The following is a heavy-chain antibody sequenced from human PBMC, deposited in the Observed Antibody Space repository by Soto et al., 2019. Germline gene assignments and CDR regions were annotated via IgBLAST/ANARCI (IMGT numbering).Heavy chain of an antibody. CDR3: ARVTESSSWPYYFDY. CDR1: GFTFSSYS. D-gene: IGHD6-13*01. J-gene: IGHJ4*02. V-gene: IGHV3-21*01. CDR2: ISSSSSYI. Sequence: GGSLRLSCAASGFTFSSYSMNWVRQAPGKGLEWVSSISSSSSYIYYADSVKGRFTISRDNAKNSQYLQMNSLRAEDTAVYYCARVTESSSWPYYFDYWGQGTLVTVSS.